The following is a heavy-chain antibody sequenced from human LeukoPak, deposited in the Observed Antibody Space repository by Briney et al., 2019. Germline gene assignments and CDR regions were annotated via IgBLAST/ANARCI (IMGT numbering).Heavy chain of an antibody. Sequence: PSETLSLTCTVSGGSISSYYWSWVRQPPAKGLEWIGYIYYSGSTNYNPSLKSRVTISVDTSKNQFSLKLSSVTAADTAVYYCARATIYDFWSGYYVLGYFDYWGQGTLVTVSS. J-gene: IGHJ4*02. CDR1: GGSISSYY. CDR3: ARATIYDFWSGYYVLGYFDY. D-gene: IGHD3-3*01. V-gene: IGHV4-59*01. CDR2: IYYSGST.